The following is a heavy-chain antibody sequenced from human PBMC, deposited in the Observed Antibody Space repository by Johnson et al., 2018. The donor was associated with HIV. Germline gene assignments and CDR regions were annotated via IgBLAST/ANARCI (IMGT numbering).Heavy chain of an antibody. Sequence: QVQLVESGGGVVQPGRSLRLSCAASGFTFSTYAMHWVRQAPGKGLVWVAAISYDGGNKYDADSVKVRFTISRDDSKNTRYLQMNSLRAEDTAVYYCAKVRGDCWIGYYGGLNDAFDIWGQGTMVTVSS. CDR1: GFTFSTYA. V-gene: IGHV3-30*04. D-gene: IGHD3-3*01. J-gene: IGHJ3*02. CDR2: ISYDGGNK. CDR3: AKVRGDCWIGYYGGLNDAFDI.